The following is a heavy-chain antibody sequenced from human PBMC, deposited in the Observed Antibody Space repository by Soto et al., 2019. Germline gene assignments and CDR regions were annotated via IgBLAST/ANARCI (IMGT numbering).Heavy chain of an antibody. J-gene: IGHJ6*02. Sequence: PSETLSLTCTVSGGSISSYYWNWMRRPPGKGLEWIGCIHYSRNTNYNPSLKSRVTISVDTSKNQFSLKVTSVTAADTAVYYCEGDSYGMDVWGQGTSVTVSS. CDR1: GGSISSYY. CDR3: EGDSYGMDV. CDR2: IHYSRNT. V-gene: IGHV4-59*08.